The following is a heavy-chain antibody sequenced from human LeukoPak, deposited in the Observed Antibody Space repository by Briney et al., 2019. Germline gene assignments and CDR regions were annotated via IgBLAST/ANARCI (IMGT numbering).Heavy chain of an antibody. CDR2: IHYSGST. J-gene: IGHJ3*02. CDR3: ARDLPRYCSGGSCYTDAFDI. CDR1: GGSISSSTYY. Sequence: PSETLSLTCTVAGGSISSSTYYWGWIRQPPGKGLEWIGSIHYSGSTYYKSSLKSRVTISIDTSKNQFSLKLSSVTAADTAVYYCARDLPRYCSGGSCYTDAFDIWGQGTMVTVSS. V-gene: IGHV4-39*02. D-gene: IGHD2-15*01.